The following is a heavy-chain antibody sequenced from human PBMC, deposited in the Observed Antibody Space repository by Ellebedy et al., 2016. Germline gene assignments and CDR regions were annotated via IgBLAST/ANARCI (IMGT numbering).Heavy chain of an antibody. J-gene: IGHJ4*02. CDR3: ARGTGYSTSWYFFDY. CDR2: IYYTGST. D-gene: IGHD6-13*01. CDR1: GGSISSYY. Sequence: SETLSLXXTVSGGSISSYYWSWIRQPPGKGLEWIGYIYYTGSTNYNPSLKSRVTISVSTSKNQFSLKLSSVTAADTAVYYCARGTGYSTSWYFFDYWGQGTLVTVSS. V-gene: IGHV4-59*13.